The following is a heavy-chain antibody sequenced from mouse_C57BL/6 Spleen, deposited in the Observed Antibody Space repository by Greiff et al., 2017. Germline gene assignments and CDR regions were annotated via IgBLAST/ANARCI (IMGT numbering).Heavy chain of an antibody. CDR3: ARRGGTGWFAY. Sequence: VQLQQPGAELVMPGASVKLSCKASGYTFTSYWMHWVKQRPGQGLEWIGEIDPSDSYTNYNQKFKGKSTLTVDKSSSTAYMQLSSLTSEDSAVYYCARRGGTGWFAYWGQGTLVTVSA. CDR1: GYTFTSYW. V-gene: IGHV1-69*01. D-gene: IGHD3-3*01. J-gene: IGHJ3*01. CDR2: IDPSDSYT.